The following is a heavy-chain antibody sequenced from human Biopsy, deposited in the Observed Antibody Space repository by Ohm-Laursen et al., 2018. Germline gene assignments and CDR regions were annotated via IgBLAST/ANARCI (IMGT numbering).Heavy chain of an antibody. J-gene: IGHJ3*01. CDR2: IYTIGDT. D-gene: IGHD3-3*01. CDR1: GGSISGSS. V-gene: IGHV4-4*07. Sequence: SETLSLTCTVSGGSISGSSWTWVRQPAGKGLEWIGHIYTIGDTTYNPSLESRVTMSLDTSKNQFSLKMTSLTAADTAVYFCAREDEGLLRALDLWGQGTMVTVSS. CDR3: AREDEGLLRALDL.